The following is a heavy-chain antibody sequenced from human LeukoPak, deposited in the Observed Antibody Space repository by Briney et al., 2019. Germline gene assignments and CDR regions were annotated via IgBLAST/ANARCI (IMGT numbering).Heavy chain of an antibody. Sequence: GGSLRLSCAASGFTFDDYAMHWVRQAPGKGLEWVSLISWDGGSTYYADSVKGRFTISRDNSKNSLYLQMNSLRAEDTALYYCASSRRFLEWLFGYWGQGTLVTVSS. D-gene: IGHD3-3*01. V-gene: IGHV3-43D*03. CDR3: ASSRRFLEWLFGY. CDR2: ISWDGGST. J-gene: IGHJ4*02. CDR1: GFTFDDYA.